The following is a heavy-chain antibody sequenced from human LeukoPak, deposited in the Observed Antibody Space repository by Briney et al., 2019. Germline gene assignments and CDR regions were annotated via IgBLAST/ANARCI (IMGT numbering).Heavy chain of an antibody. CDR2: VYNGGST. Sequence: GRSLRLSCAASGFTFDDYAMHWVRQAPGKGLEWVSVVYNGGSTYYADSVRGRFTISRDNSKNTLYLQMNSLRAEDTAVYYCARISAGAADYWGQGTLVTVSS. V-gene: IGHV3-53*01. CDR3: ARISAGAADY. J-gene: IGHJ4*02. D-gene: IGHD1-26*01. CDR1: GFTFDDYA.